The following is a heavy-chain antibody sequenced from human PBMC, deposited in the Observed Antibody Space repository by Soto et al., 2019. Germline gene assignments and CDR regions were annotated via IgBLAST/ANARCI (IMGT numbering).Heavy chain of an antibody. V-gene: IGHV1-69*01. CDR1: GGTFSSYA. D-gene: IGHD1-1*01. CDR3: ATPRGPTGIDAFDI. Sequence: QVQLVQSGAEVKKPGSSVKVSCKASGGTFSSYAISWVRQAPGQGLEWMGGIIPIFGTANYAQKLQGRVTITADESTSTAYMELSSLRSEDTAVYYCATPRGPTGIDAFDIWGQGTMVTVSS. J-gene: IGHJ3*02. CDR2: IIPIFGTA.